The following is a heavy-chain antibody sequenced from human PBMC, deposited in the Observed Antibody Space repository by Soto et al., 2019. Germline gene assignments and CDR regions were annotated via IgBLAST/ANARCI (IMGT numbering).Heavy chain of an antibody. CDR2: INPNSGGT. Sequence: VASVKVSCKTSGYTFTGYYMHWVRQAPGQGLEWMGWINPNSGGTNYAQKFQGRVTMTVDTSISTAYMELSRLRSDDTAVYYCATEPTTVTHLKPLNYYYYGMDVWGQGTTVTVSS. J-gene: IGHJ6*02. CDR3: ATEPTTVTHLKPLNYYYYGMDV. D-gene: IGHD4-4*01. V-gene: IGHV1-2*02. CDR1: GYTFTGYY.